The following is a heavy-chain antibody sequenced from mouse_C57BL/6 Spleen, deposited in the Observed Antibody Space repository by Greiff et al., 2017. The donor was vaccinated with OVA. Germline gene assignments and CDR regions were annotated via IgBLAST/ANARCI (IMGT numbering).Heavy chain of an antibody. CDR1: GYTFTDYE. Sequence: QVQLQQSGAELVRPGASVTLSCKASGYTFTDYEMHWVKQTPVHGLEWIGAIDPDTGGTAYNQKFKGKAILTADKSSSTAYMELRSLTSEDAAVYYCTRNWDGFDYWGQGTTLTVSS. J-gene: IGHJ2*01. D-gene: IGHD4-1*01. CDR2: IDPDTGGT. V-gene: IGHV1-15*01. CDR3: TRNWDGFDY.